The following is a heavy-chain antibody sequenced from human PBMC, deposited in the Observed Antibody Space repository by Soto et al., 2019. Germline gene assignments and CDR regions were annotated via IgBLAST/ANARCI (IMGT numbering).Heavy chain of an antibody. CDR1: GGSISSGGYS. D-gene: IGHD3-10*01. J-gene: IGHJ5*02. CDR2: IYHSGST. Sequence: QLQLQESGSGLVRPSQTLSLTCAVSGGSISSGGYSWNWIRQPPGKGLEWIGYIYHSGSTLYNPSPKSRVTISVDKSKNQFSLRLSSVTAADTAVYYCARDQLGGNWFDPWGQGTLVTVSS. V-gene: IGHV4-30-2*01. CDR3: ARDQLGGNWFDP.